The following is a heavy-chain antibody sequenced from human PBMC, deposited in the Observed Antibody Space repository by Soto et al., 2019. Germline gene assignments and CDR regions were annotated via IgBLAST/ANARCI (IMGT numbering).Heavy chain of an antibody. CDR1: GFTFSSYE. J-gene: IGHJ4*02. CDR3: ARGEALEQLGAADY. Sequence: EVQLVESGGGLVQPGGSLRLSCAASGFTFSSYEMNWVRQAPRKGLEWVSYISSSGSTIYYADSVKGRFTISRDNAKNSLYLQMNSLRAEDMAVYYCARGEALEQLGAADYWGQGTLVTVSS. CDR2: ISSSGSTI. D-gene: IGHD6-6*01. V-gene: IGHV3-48*03.